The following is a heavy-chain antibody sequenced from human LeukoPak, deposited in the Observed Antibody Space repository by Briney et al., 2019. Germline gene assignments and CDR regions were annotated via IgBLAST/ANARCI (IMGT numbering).Heavy chain of an antibody. CDR2: IISIFGTA. J-gene: IGHJ6*03. Sequence: SVKVSCKASGGTFSSYAISWVRQAPGQGLEWMGGIISIFGTANYAQKFQGRVTITADESTSTAYMELSSLRSEDTAVYYCARGGSLAITYYYYMDVWGKGTTVTVSS. CDR3: ARGGSLAITYYYYMDV. V-gene: IGHV1-69*13. D-gene: IGHD3-22*01. CDR1: GGTFSSYA.